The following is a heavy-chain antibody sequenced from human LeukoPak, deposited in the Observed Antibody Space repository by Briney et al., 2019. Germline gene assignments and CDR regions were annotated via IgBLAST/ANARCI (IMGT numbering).Heavy chain of an antibody. CDR3: AKGKVSAFLNWFDP. J-gene: IGHJ5*02. Sequence: GGSLRLSCGASGFTFSTYAMTWVRQAPGKGQEWVSAISATGGSPYYADSVKGRFTISRDNSKNTLYLQMNSLRAEDTALYYCAKGKVSAFLNWFDPWGQGTLVTVSS. D-gene: IGHD3-3*01. CDR1: GFTFSTYA. V-gene: IGHV3-23*01. CDR2: ISATGGSP.